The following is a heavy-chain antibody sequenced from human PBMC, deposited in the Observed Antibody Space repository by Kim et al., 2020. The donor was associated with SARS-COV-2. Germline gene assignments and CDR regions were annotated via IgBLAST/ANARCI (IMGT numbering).Heavy chain of an antibody. J-gene: IGHJ6*02. CDR1: GFTFSSYS. CDR3: VGVVAATLNGMDV. D-gene: IGHD2-15*01. Sequence: GGSLRLSCAASGFTFSSYSMNWVRQAPGKGLEWVSSISSSSSYIYYADSVKGRFTISRDNAKNSLYLQMNSLRAEDTAVYYCVGVVAATLNGMDVWGQGTTVTVSS. CDR2: ISSSSSYI. V-gene: IGHV3-21*01.